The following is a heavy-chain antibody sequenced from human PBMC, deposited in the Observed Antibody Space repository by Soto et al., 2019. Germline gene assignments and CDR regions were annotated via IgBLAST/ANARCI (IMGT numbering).Heavy chain of an antibody. D-gene: IGHD2-2*01. Sequence: QVQLQQWGAGLLKPSETLSLTCAVYGGSFSDFHCSWVRQPPGKGLEWIGEVDHSGSANYNPSLGSRVTISVDTSKSQFSLRLTSVTAADTAIYYCATRIPTNYWGLGTLVTVSS. V-gene: IGHV4-34*01. J-gene: IGHJ4*02. CDR3: ATRIPTNY. CDR1: GGSFSDFH. CDR2: VDHSGSA.